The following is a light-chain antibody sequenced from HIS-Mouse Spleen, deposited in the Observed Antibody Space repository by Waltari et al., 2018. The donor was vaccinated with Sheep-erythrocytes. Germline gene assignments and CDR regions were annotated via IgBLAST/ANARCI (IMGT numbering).Light chain of an antibody. J-gene: IGLJ3*02. V-gene: IGLV2-8*01. CDR1: SSDVGGYNY. Sequence: QSALTPPPSASGSPGQSVTISCTGTSSDVGGYNYVSWYQQHPGNAPKLMIYEVSKRHSGVPDRFSGSKSGNTASLTVSGLQAEDEADYYCSSYAGSNNWVFGGGTKLTVL. CDR3: SSYAGSNNWV. CDR2: EVS.